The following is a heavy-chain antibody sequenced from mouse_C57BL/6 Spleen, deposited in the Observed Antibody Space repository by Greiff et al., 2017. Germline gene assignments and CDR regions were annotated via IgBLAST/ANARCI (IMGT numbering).Heavy chain of an antibody. J-gene: IGHJ2*01. V-gene: IGHV1-64*01. Sequence: QVQLQQPGAELVKPGASVKLSCKASGYTFTSYWMHWVKQRPGQGLEWIGMIHPNSGSTNYNEKFKSKATLTVDKSSSTAYMQLSSLTSEDSAVYYCARGRGYDGKGFDYWGQGTTLTVSS. CDR1: GYTFTSYW. D-gene: IGHD2-2*01. CDR2: IHPNSGST. CDR3: ARGRGYDGKGFDY.